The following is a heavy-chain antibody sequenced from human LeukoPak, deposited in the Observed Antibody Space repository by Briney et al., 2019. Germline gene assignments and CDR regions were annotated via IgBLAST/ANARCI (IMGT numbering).Heavy chain of an antibody. CDR3: ARAPGGTDFDY. V-gene: IGHV4-39*01. J-gene: IGHJ4*02. CDR1: GGSISSSSYY. CDR2: IYYSGST. D-gene: IGHD4-23*01. Sequence: SETLSLTCTVSGGSISSSSYYWGWIRQPPGKGLEWIGSIYYSGSTYYNPSLKSRVTISVDTSKNQFSLKLSSVTAADTAVYYCARAPGGTDFDYWGQGTLVTVSS.